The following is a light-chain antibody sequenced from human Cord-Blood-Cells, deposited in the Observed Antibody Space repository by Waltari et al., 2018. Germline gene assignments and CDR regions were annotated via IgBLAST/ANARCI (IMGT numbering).Light chain of an antibody. CDR2: EDN. V-gene: IGLV6-57*01. CDR1: SGSTASNY. Sequence: NFMLTQPHPVSEPPGKTVTISCTRRSGSTASNYEQWYPQRPGSSPTTVIYEDNQRPSGVHDRFSGSIDRSTNSASLTDTVLETEDEADFYCQSYYSGTHDVFGGGTKLTSL. CDR3: QSYYSGTHDV. J-gene: IGLJ2*01.